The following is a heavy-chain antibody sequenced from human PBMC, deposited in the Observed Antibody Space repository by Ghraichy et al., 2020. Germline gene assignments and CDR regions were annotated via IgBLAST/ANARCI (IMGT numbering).Heavy chain of an antibody. CDR1: GGNVRSLV. CDR3: ASGVIPFGYAMEV. CDR2: IIPVSGTP. V-gene: IGHV1-69*13. Sequence: SVKVSCKVAGGNVRSLVTSWVRQARGQGVERKGGIIPVSGTPTYAQSFQGRVTITADLLTSTANMEVKSLNSEDPAVYYFASGVIPFGYAMEVWGQGTTFTFSS. D-gene: IGHD2-21*01. J-gene: IGHJ6*02.